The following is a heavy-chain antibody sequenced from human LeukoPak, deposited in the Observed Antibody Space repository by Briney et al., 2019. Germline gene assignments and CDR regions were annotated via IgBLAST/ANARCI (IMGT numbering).Heavy chain of an antibody. J-gene: IGHJ3*02. Sequence: EASVKVSCKASGYTFTSYDINWVRQATGQGLEWMGWISAYNGNTNYAQKLQGRVTMTTDTSTSTAYMELRSLRSDDTAVYYCARRYCSSTSCYNAFDIWGQGTMVTVSS. D-gene: IGHD2-2*02. CDR2: ISAYNGNT. V-gene: IGHV1-18*01. CDR3: ARRYCSSTSCYNAFDI. CDR1: GYTFTSYD.